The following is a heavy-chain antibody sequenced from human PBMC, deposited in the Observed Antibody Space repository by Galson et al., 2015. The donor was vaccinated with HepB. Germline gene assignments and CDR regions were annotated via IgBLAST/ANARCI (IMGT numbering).Heavy chain of an antibody. D-gene: IGHD1-26*01. J-gene: IGHJ4*02. V-gene: IGHV3-30*04. CDR1: GFTFSSYA. CDR3: ARDFLPYSGSYYGFDY. Sequence: SLRLSCAASGFTFSSYAMHWVRQAPGKGLEWVAVISYDGSNKYYADSVKGRFTISRDNSKNTLYLQMNSLRAEDTAVYYCARDFLPYSGSYYGFDYWGQGTLVTVSS. CDR2: ISYDGSNK.